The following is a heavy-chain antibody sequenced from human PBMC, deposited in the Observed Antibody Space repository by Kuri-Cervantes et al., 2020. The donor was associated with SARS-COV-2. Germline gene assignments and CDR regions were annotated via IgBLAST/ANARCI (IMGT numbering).Heavy chain of an antibody. V-gene: IGHV3-30-3*01. J-gene: IGHJ4*02. Sequence: GESLKISCAASGFTFSSYAMHRVRQAPGKGLEWVAVISYDGSNKYYADSVKGRFTISRDNSKNTLYLQMNSLRAEDTAVYYCAKVFRPSDEGFDYWGQGTLVTVSS. CDR2: ISYDGSNK. D-gene: IGHD1-26*01. CDR3: AKVFRPSDEGFDY. CDR1: GFTFSSYA.